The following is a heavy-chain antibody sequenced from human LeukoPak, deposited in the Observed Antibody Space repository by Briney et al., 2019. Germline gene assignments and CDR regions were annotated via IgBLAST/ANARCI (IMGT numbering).Heavy chain of an antibody. CDR2: INPSGGST. CDR3: ARADCSSTSCFLFDY. Sequence: GAPVKVSCKASGYTFTSYYMHWVRQAPGQGLEWMGMINPSGGSTSYAQKFQGRVTMTRDTSTSTVYMELSSLRSEDTAVYYCARADCSSTSCFLFDYWGQGTLVTVSS. V-gene: IGHV1-46*01. CDR1: GYTFTSYY. D-gene: IGHD2-2*01. J-gene: IGHJ4*02.